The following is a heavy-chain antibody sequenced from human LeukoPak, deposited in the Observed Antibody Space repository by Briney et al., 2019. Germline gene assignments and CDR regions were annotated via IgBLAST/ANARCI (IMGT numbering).Heavy chain of an antibody. Sequence: PGGSLRLSCAASGFTFSSYSMNWVRQAPGKGLEWVSSISSSSSYIYYADSVKGRFTISRGNAKNSLYLQMNSLRAEDTAVYYCARDRSKKDIVVVPAALWGQGTLVTVSS. CDR2: ISSSSSYI. J-gene: IGHJ4*02. V-gene: IGHV3-21*01. D-gene: IGHD2-2*01. CDR3: ARDRSKKDIVVVPAAL. CDR1: GFTFSSYS.